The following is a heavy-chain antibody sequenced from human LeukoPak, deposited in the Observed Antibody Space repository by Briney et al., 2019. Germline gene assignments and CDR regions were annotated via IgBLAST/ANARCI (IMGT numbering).Heavy chain of an antibody. V-gene: IGHV4-34*01. CDR3: ARGPYRITIFGVVIRGYFDY. CDR2: INHSGST. Sequence: SETLSLTCAVYGGSFSGYYWSWIRQPPGKGLEWIGEINHSGSTNYNPSLKSRVTISVDTSKNQLSLKRSSVTAADTGVYYCARGPYRITIFGVVIRGYFDYWGQGTLVTVSS. CDR1: GGSFSGYY. D-gene: IGHD3-3*01. J-gene: IGHJ4*02.